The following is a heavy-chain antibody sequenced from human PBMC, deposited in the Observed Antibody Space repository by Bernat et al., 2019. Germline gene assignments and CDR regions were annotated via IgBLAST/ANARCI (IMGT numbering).Heavy chain of an antibody. Sequence: QVQLAESGGGVVQPGRSLRLSCAASGFIFSNYGMHWVRQAPGKGLEWVAVISYDGSNKYYADSVKGRFTSARDDSKNTLYLKMNSLRAEDTAVYYCAKVLTGLRWSTPFDYWGQGTLVTVSS. CDR1: GFIFSNYG. CDR3: AKVLTGLRWSTPFDY. D-gene: IGHD4-23*01. V-gene: IGHV3-30*18. J-gene: IGHJ4*02. CDR2: ISYDGSNK.